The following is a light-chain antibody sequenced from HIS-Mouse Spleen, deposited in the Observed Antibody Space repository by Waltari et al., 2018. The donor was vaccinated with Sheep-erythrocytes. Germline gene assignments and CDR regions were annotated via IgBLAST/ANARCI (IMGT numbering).Light chain of an antibody. CDR2: GAS. CDR3: QQYNNWPPWT. J-gene: IGKJ1*01. CDR1: PSVSSN. Sequence: EIVMTQSPATLSVSPGERATLSCRASPSVSSNLAWYQQKPGQAPRLLIYGASTRATGIPASFSGSGSGTEFTLTISSMQSEDFAVYYCQQYNNWPPWTFGQGTKVEIK. V-gene: IGKV3-15*01.